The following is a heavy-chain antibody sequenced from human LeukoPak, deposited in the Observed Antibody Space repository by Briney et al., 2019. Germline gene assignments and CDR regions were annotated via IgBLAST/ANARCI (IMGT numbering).Heavy chain of an antibody. CDR3: ARDRGYDY. V-gene: IGHV1-2*02. CDR2: INPNSGVT. CDR1: GYTFTGYY. J-gene: IGHJ4*02. D-gene: IGHD3-10*01. Sequence: ASVKVSCKASGYTFTGYYMHWVRQAPGQGLEWMGWINPNSGVTNYAQRFQGRVTMTRDTSISTAYMELSSLRADDTAVYYCARDRGYDYWGQGTLVTVSS.